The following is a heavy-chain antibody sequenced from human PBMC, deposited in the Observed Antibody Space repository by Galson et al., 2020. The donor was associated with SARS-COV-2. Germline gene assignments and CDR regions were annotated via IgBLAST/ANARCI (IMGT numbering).Heavy chain of an antibody. D-gene: IGHD1-26*01. CDR3: ARGLREGPDRARDDAFDI. J-gene: IGHJ3*02. CDR2: INWNGGST. V-gene: IGHV3-20*01. Sequence: PGGSLRLSCAASGFTFDDYGMSWVRQAPGKGLEWVSGINWNGGSTGYADSVKGRFTISRDNAKNSLYLQMNSLRAEDTALYHCARGLREGPDRARDDAFDIWGQGTMVTVSS. CDR1: GFTFDDYG.